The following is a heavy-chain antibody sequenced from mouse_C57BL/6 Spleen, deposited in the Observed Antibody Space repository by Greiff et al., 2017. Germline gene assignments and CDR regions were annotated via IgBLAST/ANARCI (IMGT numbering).Heavy chain of an antibody. V-gene: IGHV5-6*02. Sequence: DVKLVESGGDLVKPGGSLKLSCAASGFTFSSYGMSWVRQTPDKRLEWVATISSGGSYTYYPDSVKGRFTISRDNAKNTLYLQMSSLKSEDTAMYYCARLYGNYGDYYAMDYWGQGTSVTVSS. CDR2: ISSGGSYT. CDR3: ARLYGNYGDYYAMDY. J-gene: IGHJ4*01. CDR1: GFTFSSYG. D-gene: IGHD2-1*01.